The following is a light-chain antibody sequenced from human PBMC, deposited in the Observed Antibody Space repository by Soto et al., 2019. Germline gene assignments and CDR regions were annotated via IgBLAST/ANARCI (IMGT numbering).Light chain of an antibody. CDR1: SSDVGGYNY. J-gene: IGLJ1*01. CDR2: EVS. Sequence: QSALTQPPSASGSPGQSVTISCTGTSSDVGGYNYGSWYQQHPGKAPKLMIYEVSKRPSGVPDRFSGSKSGNTASLTVSGLQAEDGADYYCSSYAGSNNFVFGTGTKVTVL. V-gene: IGLV2-8*01. CDR3: SSYAGSNNFV.